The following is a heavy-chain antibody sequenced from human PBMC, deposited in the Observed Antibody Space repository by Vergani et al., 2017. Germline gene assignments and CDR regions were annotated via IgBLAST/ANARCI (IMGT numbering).Heavy chain of an antibody. V-gene: IGHV3-23*01. D-gene: IGHD3-10*01. Sequence: EVQLLESGGGLVQPGGSLRLSCAASGFTFSTSAMNWVRQAPGKGLVWVSSISVSGGNAYYADSVKGRFTLSRDNSRDTLYLQMNSLRADDTALYYCAKGQRGGGNYGWFDPWGQGTLVTVSP. CDR3: AKGQRGGGNYGWFDP. CDR2: ISVSGGNA. CDR1: GFTFSTSA. J-gene: IGHJ5*02.